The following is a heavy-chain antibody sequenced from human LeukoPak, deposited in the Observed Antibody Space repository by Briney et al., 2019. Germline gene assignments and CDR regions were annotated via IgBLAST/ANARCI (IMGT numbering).Heavy chain of an antibody. J-gene: IGHJ4*02. CDR3: ARDRHCSGGSCSGL. D-gene: IGHD2-15*01. V-gene: IGHV3-53*01. Sequence: GWSLTLSCAASGLTVSNNYIKWVRQAPGKGLEWVSLIYSGGSTYYADSVKGRFTISRDNPKNTVYLQMNNLRAEDTAVYYCARDRHCSGGSCSGLWGQGTLVTVSS. CDR1: GLTVSNNY. CDR2: IYSGGST.